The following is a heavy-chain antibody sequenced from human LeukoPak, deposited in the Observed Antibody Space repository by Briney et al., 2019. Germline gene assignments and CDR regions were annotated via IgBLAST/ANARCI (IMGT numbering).Heavy chain of an antibody. J-gene: IGHJ5*02. Sequence: SETLSLTCTVSGGSISRSRDYWGWIRQPPGKGLEWIGSIYYSGSTSYNPSLKSRVTISVDTSKNQFSLKLSSVTAADTAVYYCARGVGGYTENWFDPWGQGTLVTVSS. CDR2: IYYSGST. CDR3: ARGVGGYTENWFDP. V-gene: IGHV4-39*07. D-gene: IGHD5-12*01. CDR1: GGSISRSRDY.